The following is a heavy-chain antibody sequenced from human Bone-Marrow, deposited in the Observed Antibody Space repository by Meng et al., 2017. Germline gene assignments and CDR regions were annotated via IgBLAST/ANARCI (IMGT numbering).Heavy chain of an antibody. CDR2: INWNGGST. Sequence: GESLKISCAASGFTFDDYGMSWVRQAPGKGLKWVSGINWNGGSTGYADSVKGRFTISRDNAKNSLYLQMNSLRAEDTALYYCARLGWLQSYYYYYGMDVWGQGTTVTVSS. J-gene: IGHJ6*02. CDR3: ARLGWLQSYYYYYGMDV. D-gene: IGHD5-24*01. V-gene: IGHV3-20*04. CDR1: GFTFDDYG.